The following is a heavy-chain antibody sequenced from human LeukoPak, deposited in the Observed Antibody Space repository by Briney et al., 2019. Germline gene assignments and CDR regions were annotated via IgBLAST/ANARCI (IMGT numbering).Heavy chain of an antibody. Sequence: GGSLRLSCAASGFTFSSYGMHWVRQAPGKGLEWVAVISYDGSNKYYADSVKGRFTISRDNAKNSLYLQMNSLRAEDMALYYCAKSTHASGSYYPFDYWGQGTLVTVSS. J-gene: IGHJ4*02. CDR3: AKSTHASGSYYPFDY. V-gene: IGHV3-30*18. CDR2: ISYDGSNK. D-gene: IGHD3-10*01. CDR1: GFTFSSYG.